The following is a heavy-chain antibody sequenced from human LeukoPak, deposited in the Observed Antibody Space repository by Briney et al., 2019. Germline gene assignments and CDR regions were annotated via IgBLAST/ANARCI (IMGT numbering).Heavy chain of an antibody. CDR1: GFSFSDYV. CDR2: ISKDGGTK. J-gene: IGHJ4*02. Sequence: GGTLRLSCAASGFSFSDYVIHWVRQAPGKGLDWVAVISKDGGTKYYADSVKGRLTISRDNSKNMLYLQMNSLRPEDTAVYYCARGGDLKYCSGGSCYSVDYWGQGTLVTVSS. V-gene: IGHV3-30*04. D-gene: IGHD2-15*01. CDR3: ARGGDLKYCSGGSCYSVDY.